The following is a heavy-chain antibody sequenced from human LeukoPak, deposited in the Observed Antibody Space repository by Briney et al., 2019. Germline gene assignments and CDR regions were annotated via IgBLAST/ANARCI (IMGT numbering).Heavy chain of an antibody. D-gene: IGHD6-19*01. V-gene: IGHV3-53*01. CDR2: IYSGGST. Sequence: GGSLRLSCAASGFTVSSNYMSWVRQAPGKGLEWVSVIYSGGSTYYADSVKGRFTISRDNSKNTLYLQMNSLRAEDTAVYYCARGGGAVAGRPGYSDYWGQGTLVTVSS. CDR1: GFTVSSNY. J-gene: IGHJ4*02. CDR3: ARGGGAVAGRPGYSDY.